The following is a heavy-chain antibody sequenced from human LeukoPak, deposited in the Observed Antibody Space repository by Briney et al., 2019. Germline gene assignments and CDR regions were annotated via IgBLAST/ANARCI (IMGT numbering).Heavy chain of an antibody. CDR2: ISSNGGST. CDR1: GFTFSNYA. V-gene: IGHV3-64D*06. D-gene: IGHD3-10*01. CDR3: ARYYGSGRGYYGLDV. Sequence: GGSLRLSCSASGFTFSNYALHWVRQAPGKGLEYVSAISSNGGSTYYADSVKGRFTISRDNSKNTVYLQMSSLRAEDTAVYYCARYYGSGRGYYGLDVWGQGTTVTVFS. J-gene: IGHJ6*01.